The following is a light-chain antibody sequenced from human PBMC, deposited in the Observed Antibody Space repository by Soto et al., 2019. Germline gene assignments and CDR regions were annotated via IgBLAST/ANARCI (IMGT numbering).Light chain of an antibody. V-gene: IGKV3-11*01. J-gene: IGKJ1*01. CDR2: DAS. Sequence: EIVLTQSPATLSLSPGERATLSCRASQSVSSYLAWYQQKPGQAPRLLIYDASNSATGIPARFSGSGSGTDITLTISSLEPEDFAAYYCQQRSNWAWTFGQGTKVEIK. CDR3: QQRSNWAWT. CDR1: QSVSSY.